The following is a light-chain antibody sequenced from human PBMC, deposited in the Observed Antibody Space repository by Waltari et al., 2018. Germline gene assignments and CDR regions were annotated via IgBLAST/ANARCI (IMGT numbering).Light chain of an antibody. CDR2: SAS. CDR1: QSVISNY. V-gene: IGKV3-20*01. J-gene: IGKJ2*01. CDR3: QQYGSSPQT. Sequence: EIVLTQSPGPLSLSPGERATLSCRASQSVISNYLAWYQQKPGRAPRLLIYSASNRATGIPDRFSGSGSGTDFTLTISRLVPEDFAVYYCQQYGSSPQTFGQGTKLEIK.